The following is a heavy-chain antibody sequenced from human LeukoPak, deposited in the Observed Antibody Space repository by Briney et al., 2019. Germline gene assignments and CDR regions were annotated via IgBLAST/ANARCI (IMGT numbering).Heavy chain of an antibody. Sequence: GGSLRLSCAASGFTFSTYWMHWVRQAPGEGLVWVSRIRPEGTTTAYADSVKGRFTISRDNAKNTLFLQMNSLSAEDTAVYYCARDLDWILFDYWGQGTLVTVSS. D-gene: IGHD3-9*01. CDR2: IRPEGTTT. V-gene: IGHV3-74*03. J-gene: IGHJ4*02. CDR1: GFTFSTYW. CDR3: ARDLDWILFDY.